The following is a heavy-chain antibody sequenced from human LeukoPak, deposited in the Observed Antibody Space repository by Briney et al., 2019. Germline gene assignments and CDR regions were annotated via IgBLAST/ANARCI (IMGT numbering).Heavy chain of an antibody. CDR1: GGTFSSYA. CDR2: IIPIFGTA. D-gene: IGHD3-10*01. CDR3: ARRSYGSGPMDY. V-gene: IGHV1-69*13. J-gene: IGHJ4*02. Sequence: ASVKVSCKASGGTFSSYAISWVRQAPGQGLEWMGGIIPIFGTANYAQKFQGRVTITAGESTSTAYMELSSLRSEDTAVYYCARRSYGSGPMDYWGQGTLVTVSS.